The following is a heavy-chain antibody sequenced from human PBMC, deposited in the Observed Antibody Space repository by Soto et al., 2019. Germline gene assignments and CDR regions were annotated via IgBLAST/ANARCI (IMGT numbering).Heavy chain of an antibody. D-gene: IGHD2-2*01. V-gene: IGHV5-51*01. Sequence: GESLKISCKASGYIFYNYWIGWVRQMPGKGLEWMGIIYPGDSDTRYSPSFQGQVTISADTSTNTAYPQWSRLKASDSAMYFCARPSAVRSIYAFDLWGQGTSVTVSS. CDR1: GYIFYNYW. CDR2: IYPGDSDT. J-gene: IGHJ3*01. CDR3: ARPSAVRSIYAFDL.